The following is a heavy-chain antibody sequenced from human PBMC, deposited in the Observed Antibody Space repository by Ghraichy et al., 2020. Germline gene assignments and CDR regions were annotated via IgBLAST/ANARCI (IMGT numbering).Heavy chain of an antibody. CDR2: ISGSGGST. CDR3: AKGVVPGVSYGMDL. Sequence: GSLRLSCAASGFTFSSYAMSWVRQAPGKGLEWVSAISGSGGSTYYADSVKGRFTISRDNSKNTLYLQMNSLRAEDTAVYYCAKGVVPGVSYGMDLWGQGTTVTVSS. D-gene: IGHD2-2*01. J-gene: IGHJ6*02. CDR1: GFTFSSYA. V-gene: IGHV3-23*01.